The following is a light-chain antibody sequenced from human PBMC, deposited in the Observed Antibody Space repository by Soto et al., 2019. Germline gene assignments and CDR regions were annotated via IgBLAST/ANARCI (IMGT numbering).Light chain of an antibody. CDR2: EVS. CDR3: SSYTSSSTVV. V-gene: IGLV2-14*01. CDR1: SSDVVGYNY. J-gene: IGLJ2*01. Sequence: QSALTQPASVSGSPGQSITISCTGTSSDVVGYNYVSWYQQHPGKAPKLMIYEVSNRPSGVSNRFSGSKSGNTASLTISGLQAADEADYYCSSYTSSSTVVFGGGTKLTVL.